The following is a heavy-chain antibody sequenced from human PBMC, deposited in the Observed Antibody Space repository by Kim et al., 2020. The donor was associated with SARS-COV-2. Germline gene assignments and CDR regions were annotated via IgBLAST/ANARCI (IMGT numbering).Heavy chain of an antibody. CDR3: AKGPSLTGQRDYFDY. Sequence: GGSLRLSCAASGFTFSSYGMHWVRQAPGKGLEWVAVISYDGSNKYYADSVKGRFTISRDNSKNTLYLQMNSLRAEDTAVYYCAKGPSLTGQRDYFDYWGQGTLVTVSS. CDR2: ISYDGSNK. V-gene: IGHV3-30*18. J-gene: IGHJ4*02. D-gene: IGHD3-9*01. CDR1: GFTFSSYG.